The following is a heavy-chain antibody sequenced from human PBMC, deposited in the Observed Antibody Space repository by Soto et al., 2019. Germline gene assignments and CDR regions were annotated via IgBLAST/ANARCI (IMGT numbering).Heavy chain of an antibody. Sequence: EVQLVESGGGLVQPGGSLRLSCAASGFTVSSKYMSWVRQAPGKGLEWVSVVYSGGSTNNADSVKGRFTISRDNSKNAFFVQMESQRAQDTAVYYCAGGGTYTSAFFYWGQGTLVTVSS. D-gene: IGHD3-16*01. CDR3: AGGGTYTSAFFY. CDR2: VYSGGST. J-gene: IGHJ4*02. CDR1: GFTVSSKY. V-gene: IGHV3-66*01.